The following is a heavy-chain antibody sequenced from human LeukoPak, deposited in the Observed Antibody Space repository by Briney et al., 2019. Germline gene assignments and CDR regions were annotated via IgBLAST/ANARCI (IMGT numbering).Heavy chain of an antibody. D-gene: IGHD5-12*01. CDR3: ARGIGAGVDF. J-gene: IGHJ4*02. CDR2: MNPNNGIT. V-gene: IGHV1-8*01. CDR1: GYTFTNLD. Sequence: ASVKVSCKASGYTFTNLDINWVRQATGQGLEWMGWMNPNNGITDHAQKFQGRVAMTRDTSTGTAYMELSSLTFEDTAVYYCARGIGAGVDFWGQGTLITVSS.